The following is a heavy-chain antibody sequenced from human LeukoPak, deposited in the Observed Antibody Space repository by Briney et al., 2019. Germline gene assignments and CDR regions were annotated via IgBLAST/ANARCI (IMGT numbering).Heavy chain of an antibody. CDR1: GGSISSSSYY. J-gene: IGHJ6*03. CDR3: ARRLSVGVPGYYYYYMDV. CDR2: IYYSGST. V-gene: IGHV4-39*01. Sequence: SETLSLTCTVSGGSISSSSYYWGWIRQPPGKGLEWIGSIYYSGSTYYNPSLKSRFTISVDTSKNQFSLKLSSVTAADTAVYYCARRLSVGVPGYYYYYMDVWGKGTTVTVSS. D-gene: IGHD1-26*01.